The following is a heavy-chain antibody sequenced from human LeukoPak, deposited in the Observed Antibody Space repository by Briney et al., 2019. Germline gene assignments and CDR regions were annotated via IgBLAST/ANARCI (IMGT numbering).Heavy chain of an antibody. CDR3: ATQPGGQLLHTSNDY. CDR2: IRYDASNK. J-gene: IGHJ4*02. V-gene: IGHV3-30*02. D-gene: IGHD2-2*01. CDR1: GFTFSSYG. Sequence: PGRSLRLSCAASGFTFSSYGMHWVRQAPGKGLEWVAFIRYDASNKYYADSVKGRFTISRDNSKNTLYLHMNSLRPEDTAVYHCATQPGGQLLHTSNDYWGQGTLVTVSS.